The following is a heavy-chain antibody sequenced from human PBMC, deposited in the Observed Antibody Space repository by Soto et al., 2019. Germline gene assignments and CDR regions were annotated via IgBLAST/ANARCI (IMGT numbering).Heavy chain of an antibody. V-gene: IGHV3-23*01. Sequence: EVQLLESGGGLVQPGGSLRLSCAASGFTFNTFEMSWVRQAPGRGLEWVPFIRDDSSRTYYADAVKGRFTISRDNSKYTLYLQMNSLTAEDTAVYACVKGGWLDFWGQGTLVTVSS. J-gene: IGHJ5*01. CDR3: VKGGWLDF. CDR1: GFTFNTFE. D-gene: IGHD3-16*01. CDR2: IRDDSSRT.